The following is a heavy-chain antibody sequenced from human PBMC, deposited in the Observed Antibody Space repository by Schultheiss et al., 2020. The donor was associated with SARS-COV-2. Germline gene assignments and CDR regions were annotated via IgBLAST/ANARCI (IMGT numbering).Heavy chain of an antibody. V-gene: IGHV3-33*01. CDR2: IWYDGSTN. D-gene: IGHD4-11*01. CDR1: GFNFSIHG. CDR3: AALTTGGAFDY. J-gene: IGHJ4*02. Sequence: GGSLRLSCAASGFNFSIHGMHWVRQVPGKGLEWVAVIWYDGSTNFYADSVKGRFTISRDNSKNTLYLQMNSLRAEDTAVYFCAALTTGGAFDYWGQGTLVTVSS.